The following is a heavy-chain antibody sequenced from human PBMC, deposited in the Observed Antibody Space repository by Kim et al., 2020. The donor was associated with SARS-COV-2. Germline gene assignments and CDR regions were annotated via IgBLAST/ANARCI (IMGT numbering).Heavy chain of an antibody. CDR1: GFTFSSYA. V-gene: IGHV3-23*01. CDR3: AKPPRGAVASSDY. J-gene: IGHJ4*02. CDR2: ISGSGGST. Sequence: GVSLRLSCAASGFTFSSYAMSWVRQAPGKGLEWVSAISGSGGSTYYADSVKGRFTISRDNSKNTLYLQMNSLRAEDTAVYYCAKPPRGAVASSDYWGQGTLVTVSS. D-gene: IGHD6-19*01.